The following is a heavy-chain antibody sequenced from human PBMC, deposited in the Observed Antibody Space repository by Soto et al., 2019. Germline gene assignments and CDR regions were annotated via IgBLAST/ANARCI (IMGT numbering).Heavy chain of an antibody. V-gene: IGHV1-69*02. CDR1: GGTFSTYS. CDR3: TIGSWSGEVFDI. CDR2: IIPMLGIA. J-gene: IGHJ3*02. Sequence: QVQLVQSGAEVKKPGSSVKVSCKDSGGTFSTYSMFWVRQAPGQGLEWMGRIIPMLGIANYAQRFQDRVTITADKSTVTAYMELSSLRSEDTALYYCTIGSWSGEVFDILGQGTMVTVSS. D-gene: IGHD2-21*01.